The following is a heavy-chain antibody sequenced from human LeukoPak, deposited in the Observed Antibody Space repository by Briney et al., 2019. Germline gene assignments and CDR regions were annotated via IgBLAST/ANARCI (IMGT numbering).Heavy chain of an antibody. V-gene: IGHV1-46*01. J-gene: IGHJ6*02. Sequence: ASVKVSCKVSGYTFTSYYMHWVRQAPGQGLEWMGIINPSGGSTSYAQKFQGRVTMTRDTSTSTVYMELSSLRSEDTAVYYCARDQRIVVVVANYYYYYGMDVWGQGTTVTVSS. CDR2: INPSGGST. CDR1: GYTFTSYY. CDR3: ARDQRIVVVVANYYYYYGMDV. D-gene: IGHD2-15*01.